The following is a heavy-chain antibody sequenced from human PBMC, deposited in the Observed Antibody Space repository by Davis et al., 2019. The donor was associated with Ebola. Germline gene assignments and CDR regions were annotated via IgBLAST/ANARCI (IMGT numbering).Heavy chain of an antibody. V-gene: IGHV1-18*01. J-gene: IGHJ3*02. CDR3: ARTSIVGTTTTASDI. CDR2: ISAYNGNT. D-gene: IGHD1-26*01. CDR1: VYTFKNSA. Sequence: ASVKVSCKASVYTFKNSAISWVRQAPGQGLEWMGWISAYNGNTAYAQILQGRVTMTTDTSTGTAYMELRSLRSDDTAVYFCARTSIVGTTTTASDIWGQGTMVTVSS.